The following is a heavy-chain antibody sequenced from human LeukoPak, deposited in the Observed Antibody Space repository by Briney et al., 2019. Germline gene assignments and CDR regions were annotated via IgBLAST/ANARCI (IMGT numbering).Heavy chain of an antibody. CDR3: ARAVGSGSFQTYYYYMDV. Sequence: SETLSLTCTVSGGSISTYYWSWIRQPAGKGLEWIGRIYTSGSTNYNPSLKSRVTMSVDTSKNQFSLKLSSVTAADTAVYYCARAVGSGSFQTYYYYMDVWGKGTTVTISS. CDR2: IYTSGST. J-gene: IGHJ6*03. D-gene: IGHD3-10*01. V-gene: IGHV4-4*07. CDR1: GGSISTYY.